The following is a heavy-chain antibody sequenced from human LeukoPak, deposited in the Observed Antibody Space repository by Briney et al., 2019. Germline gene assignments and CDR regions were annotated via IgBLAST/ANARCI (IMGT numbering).Heavy chain of an antibody. D-gene: IGHD2-8*01. CDR2: ISSSSSTI. V-gene: IGHV3-48*02. Sequence: GGSLRLSCAASGFTFSIYSINWVRQAPGKGLESVSYISSSSSTIYYADSVKGRFTISRDNAKNSLYLQMNSLRDEDMAVYYCARDLGKWGSLYYYYGMDVWGQGTTVTVSS. J-gene: IGHJ6*02. CDR3: ARDLGKWGSLYYYYGMDV. CDR1: GFTFSIYS.